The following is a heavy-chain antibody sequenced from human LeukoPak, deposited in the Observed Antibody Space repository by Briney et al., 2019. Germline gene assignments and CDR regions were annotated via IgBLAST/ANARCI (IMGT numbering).Heavy chain of an antibody. D-gene: IGHD4-17*01. J-gene: IGHJ5*02. CDR1: GGSISSYY. Sequence: PSETLSLTCTVSGGSISSYYWSWIRQPPGKGLVWIGYIYYSGSTNYNPSLKSRVTISVDTSKNQFSLKLSSVTAADTAVYYCARAIRFYGDYENWFDPWGQGTLVTVSS. CDR2: IYYSGST. CDR3: ARAIRFYGDYENWFDP. V-gene: IGHV4-59*01.